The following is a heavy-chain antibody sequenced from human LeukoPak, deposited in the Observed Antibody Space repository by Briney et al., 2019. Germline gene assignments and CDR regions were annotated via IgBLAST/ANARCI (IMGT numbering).Heavy chain of an antibody. V-gene: IGHV4-61*02. Sequence: SQTLSLTCTVSGGSISSGSYYWSWIRQPAGKGLEWIGRIYTSGSTNYNPPLKSRVTISVDTSKNQFSLKLSSVTAADTAVYYCARDKRSGYSYGPEDIWGQGTMVTVSS. J-gene: IGHJ3*02. D-gene: IGHD5-18*01. CDR3: ARDKRSGYSYGPEDI. CDR2: IYTSGST. CDR1: GGSISSGSYY.